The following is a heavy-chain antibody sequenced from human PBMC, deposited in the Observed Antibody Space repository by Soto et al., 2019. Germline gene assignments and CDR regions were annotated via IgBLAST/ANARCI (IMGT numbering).Heavy chain of an antibody. J-gene: IGHJ4*02. CDR3: AKDRGRVRASGIGY. V-gene: IGHV3-23*01. D-gene: IGHD3-10*01. Sequence: GGSLRLSCAASGFTFTTAWINWVRQPPGKGLEWVSAISGSGGSTYYADSVKGRFTISRDNSKNTLYLQMNSLRAEDTAVYYCAKDRGRVRASGIGYWGQGTLVTVSS. CDR1: GFTFTTAW. CDR2: ISGSGGST.